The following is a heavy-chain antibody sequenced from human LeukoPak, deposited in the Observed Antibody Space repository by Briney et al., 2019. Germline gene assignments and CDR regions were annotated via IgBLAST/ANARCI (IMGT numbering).Heavy chain of an antibody. Sequence: SETLSLTCTVSGGSISSGGFYWSWIRQPPGKGLEWIGYIYHSGGTYYNPSLKSRVSISLDKSKNQFSLKLNSVTAADTAVYYCVRETGYGENSVIYWGQGTLVTVSS. CDR3: VRETGYGENSVIY. CDR2: IYHSGGT. CDR1: GGSISSGGFY. V-gene: IGHV4-30-2*01. J-gene: IGHJ4*02. D-gene: IGHD4-17*01.